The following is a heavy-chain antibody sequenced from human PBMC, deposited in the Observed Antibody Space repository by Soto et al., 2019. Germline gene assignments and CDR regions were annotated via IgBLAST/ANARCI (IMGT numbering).Heavy chain of an antibody. CDR1: GFAFSTSW. J-gene: IGHJ4*02. Sequence: EVQLVESGGGLVQPGVSLRLSCAASGFAFSTSWMSWVRQAPGKGPEWLANTKSVGGENYYVDSVKGRFPISRDDAQNSRFLHMNSLRVDDTAVYHCDTNYWNAFSHGGQGTLVTVSS. D-gene: IGHD1-1*01. V-gene: IGHV3-7*01. CDR2: TKSVGGEN. CDR3: DTNYWNAFSH.